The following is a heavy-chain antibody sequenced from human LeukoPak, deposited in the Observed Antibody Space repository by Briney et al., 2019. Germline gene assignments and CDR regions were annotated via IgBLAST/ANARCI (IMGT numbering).Heavy chain of an antibody. D-gene: IGHD3-10*01. Sequence: PGGSLRLSCAASGFTVSTNYMSWVHQAPGKGLEWVSVIYSGGSTYYADSVKGRFTISRDNSRNTLYLQMNSLRADDTAVYYCARDSPYYYGSGLWGQGTMVTVSS. V-gene: IGHV3-53*01. CDR3: ARDSPYYYGSGL. CDR1: GFTVSTNY. J-gene: IGHJ3*01. CDR2: IYSGGST.